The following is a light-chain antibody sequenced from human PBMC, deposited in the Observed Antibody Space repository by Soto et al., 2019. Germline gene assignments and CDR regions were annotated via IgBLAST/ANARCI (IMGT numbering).Light chain of an antibody. Sequence: EIVMTQSPATLSVSPGETATLSCRASQSVSSYLAWYQQKPGQAPRLLIYDASNRATGVPARFSGSGSGTDFTLTISDVQPEDFAVYYCHQRQSWPRTFGQGTKVDIK. CDR1: QSVSSY. V-gene: IGKV3-11*01. CDR3: HQRQSWPRT. CDR2: DAS. J-gene: IGKJ1*01.